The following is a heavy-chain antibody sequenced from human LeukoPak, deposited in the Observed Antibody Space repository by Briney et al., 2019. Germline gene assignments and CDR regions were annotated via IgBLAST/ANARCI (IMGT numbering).Heavy chain of an antibody. Sequence: ASVKVSCKASGYTFTGYYMHWVRQAPGQGLEWMGWINPNSGGTNYAQKFQGRVTMTGDTSISTAYMELSRLRSDDTAVYYCATPSRYGYGYGWFDPWGQGTLVTVSS. CDR3: ATPSRYGYGYGWFDP. D-gene: IGHD5-18*01. J-gene: IGHJ5*02. V-gene: IGHV1-2*02. CDR1: GYTFTGYY. CDR2: INPNSGGT.